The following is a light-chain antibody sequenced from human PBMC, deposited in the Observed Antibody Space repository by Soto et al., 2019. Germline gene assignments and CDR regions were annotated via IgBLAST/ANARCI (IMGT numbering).Light chain of an antibody. CDR3: QQYGSSPWT. Sequence: EILLTQSPDTLSLSPGERATLSCRAGQTVSSNYLAWYQQKPGQALRLPIDGASTRATGIPDRFSGSGSQTDFTLTISRLEPEDFAVYYCQQYGSSPWTFGQGTKVDIK. CDR2: GAS. V-gene: IGKV3-20*01. J-gene: IGKJ1*01. CDR1: QTVSSNY.